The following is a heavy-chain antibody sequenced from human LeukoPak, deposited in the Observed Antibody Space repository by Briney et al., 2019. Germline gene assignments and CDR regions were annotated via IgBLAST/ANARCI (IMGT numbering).Heavy chain of an antibody. D-gene: IGHD3-22*01. CDR1: GGTFSSYS. Sequence: SVKVSCKASGGTFSSYSISWVRQAPGQGLEWMGGIIPIFGTANYAQKFQGRVTITADESTSTAYMELSSLRSEDTAVYYCARDGPPSYYYDSRSDYFDYWGQGTLVTVSS. J-gene: IGHJ4*02. CDR3: ARDGPPSYYYDSRSDYFDY. CDR2: IIPIFGTA. V-gene: IGHV1-69*13.